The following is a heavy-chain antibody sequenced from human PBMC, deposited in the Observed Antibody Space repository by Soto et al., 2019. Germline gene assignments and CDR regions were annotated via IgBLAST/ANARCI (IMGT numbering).Heavy chain of an antibody. D-gene: IGHD4-17*01. CDR2: IYYSGST. J-gene: IGHJ4*02. V-gene: IGHV4-39*01. CDR3: ARTPPYGGNPIDY. Sequence: SETLSLTCTVSGGSISSSSYYWGWIRQPPGKGLEWIGGIYYSGSTYYNPSLKSRVTISVDTSKNQFSLKLSSVTAADTAVYYCARTPPYGGNPIDYWGQGTLVTVSS. CDR1: GGSISSSSYY.